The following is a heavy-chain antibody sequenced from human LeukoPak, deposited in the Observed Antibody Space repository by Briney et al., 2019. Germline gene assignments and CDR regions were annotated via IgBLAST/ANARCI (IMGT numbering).Heavy chain of an antibody. CDR1: GFTFSSYE. V-gene: IGHV3-48*03. D-gene: IGHD3-10*01. CDR2: ISSSGSTI. J-gene: IGHJ3*02. CDR3: ARVTEGITMVREVIGAFDI. Sequence: PGGSLRLSCAASGFTFSSYEMNWVRQAPGKGLEWVSYISSSGSTIYYADSVKGRFTISRGNAKNSLYLQMNSLRAEDTAVYYCARVTEGITMVREVIGAFDIWGQGTMVTVSS.